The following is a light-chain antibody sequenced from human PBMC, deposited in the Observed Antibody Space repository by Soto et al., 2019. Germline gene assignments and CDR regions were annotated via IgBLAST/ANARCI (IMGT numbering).Light chain of an antibody. CDR2: DAS. CDR3: QQRSNWPLIT. V-gene: IGKV3-11*01. Sequence: EIVLTQSPATLSLSPGERATLSCSASQSVRTYLAWYQQKPGQAPRLLIYDASNRATGIPARFSGSGSGTDFTLTISSLEPEDFAVYYCQQRSNWPLITFGQGTRLEIK. J-gene: IGKJ5*01. CDR1: QSVRTY.